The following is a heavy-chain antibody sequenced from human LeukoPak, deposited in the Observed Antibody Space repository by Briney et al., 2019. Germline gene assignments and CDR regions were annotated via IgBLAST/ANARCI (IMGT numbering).Heavy chain of an antibody. CDR1: GFTSSSYA. V-gene: IGHV3-23*01. D-gene: IGHD5-12*01. CDR3: EYSGYAKAFDY. CDR2: ISGSGGST. Sequence: GGSLRLSCAASGFTSSSYAMSWVRRAPGKGLEWVSAISGSGGSTYYADSVKGRFTISRDNSKNTLYLQMNSLRAEDTAVYYCEYSGYAKAFDYWGQGTLVTVSS. J-gene: IGHJ4*02.